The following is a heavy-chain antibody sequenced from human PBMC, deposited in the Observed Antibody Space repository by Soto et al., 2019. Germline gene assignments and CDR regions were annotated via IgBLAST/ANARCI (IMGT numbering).Heavy chain of an antibody. CDR2: IYPGDHET. D-gene: IGHD6-13*01. V-gene: IGHV5-51*01. J-gene: IGHJ4*02. CDR1: GYTFSNFW. CDR3: ARSPRSSPYFDY. Sequence: XESLKLSCRCSGYTFSNFWSAWVLHLPGKGLEWMGIIYPGDHETRYSPSFHGKVTISADKSINTAYLQWSSLEASDSAFYYCARSPRSSPYFDYWGQGALVTVSS.